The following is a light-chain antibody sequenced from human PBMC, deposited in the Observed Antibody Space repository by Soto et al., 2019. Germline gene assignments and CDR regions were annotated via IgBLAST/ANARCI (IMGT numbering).Light chain of an antibody. V-gene: IGLV2-14*01. J-gene: IGLJ1*01. CDR1: SSDVGGYNY. CDR3: SSYTSSSTLV. CDR2: EVS. Sequence: QSVLTQPASVSGSPGKSITISCTGTSSDVGGYNYVSWYQQHPGKAPKLMIYEVSNRPSGASNRFSGSKSGNTASLTISGLQAEDEADYYCSSYTSSSTLVFGTGTKVTVL.